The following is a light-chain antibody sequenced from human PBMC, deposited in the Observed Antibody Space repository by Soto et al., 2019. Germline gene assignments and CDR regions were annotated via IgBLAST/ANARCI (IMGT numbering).Light chain of an antibody. CDR3: QQSHSTPYT. V-gene: IGKV1-39*01. J-gene: IGKJ2*01. CDR1: QSISSY. Sequence: GDRVTITCRASQSISSYLNWYQQKPGKAPKLLIYAASSLQSGVPSRFSGSGSGTDFTLTISSLETEDFATYNCQQSHSTPYTFGQGTKLEIK. CDR2: AAS.